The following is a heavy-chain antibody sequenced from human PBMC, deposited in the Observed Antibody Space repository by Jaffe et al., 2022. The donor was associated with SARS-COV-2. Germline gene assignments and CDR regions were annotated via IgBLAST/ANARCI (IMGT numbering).Heavy chain of an antibody. CDR2: ISYDGSNK. CDR3: ARERQDDYYDSSGYYLGY. D-gene: IGHD3-22*01. J-gene: IGHJ4*02. Sequence: QVQLVESGGGVVQPGRSLRLSCAASGFTFSSYAMHWVRQAPGKGLEWVAVISYDGSNKYYADSVKGRFTISRDNSKNTLYLQMNSLRAEDTAVYYCARERQDDYYDSSGYYLGYWGQGTLVTVSS. CDR1: GFTFSSYA. V-gene: IGHV3-30-3*01.